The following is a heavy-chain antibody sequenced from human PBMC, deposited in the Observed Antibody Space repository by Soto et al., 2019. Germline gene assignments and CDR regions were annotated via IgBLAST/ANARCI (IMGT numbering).Heavy chain of an antibody. CDR2: IYYSGST. CDR3: ARGGAAASNWFDP. J-gene: IGHJ5*02. Sequence: QVQLQESGPGLVKPSQTLSLTYTVSGGSISSGGYCWSWIRQHPGKGLEWIGYIYYSGSTYYNPSLKSRVTISVDTSKNQCSLKLSSVTAADTAVYYCARGGAAASNWFDPWGQGTLVTVSS. CDR1: GGSISSGGYC. D-gene: IGHD6-13*01. V-gene: IGHV4-31*03.